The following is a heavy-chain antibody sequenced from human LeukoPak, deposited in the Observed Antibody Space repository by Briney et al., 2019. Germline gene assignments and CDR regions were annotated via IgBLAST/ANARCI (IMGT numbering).Heavy chain of an antibody. CDR2: IIPILGIA. J-gene: IGHJ4*02. CDR3: ARHIAARPLDY. D-gene: IGHD6-6*01. Sequence: ASVKVSCKASGGTFSSYAISWVRQAPGQGLEWMGRIIPILGIANYAQKFQGRVTITADKSTSTAYMELSSLRSEDTAVYYCARHIAARPLDYWGQGTLVTVSS. V-gene: IGHV1-69*04. CDR1: GGTFSSYA.